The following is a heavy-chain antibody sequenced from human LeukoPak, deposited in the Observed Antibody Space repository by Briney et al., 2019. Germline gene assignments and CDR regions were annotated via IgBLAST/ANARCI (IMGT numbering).Heavy chain of an antibody. V-gene: IGHV3-48*03. J-gene: IGHJ6*02. CDR1: GFTFSNYE. CDR2: ISSSGSTI. Sequence: GGSLRLSYAASGFTFSNYEMSRVRQAQGKGLEWISYISSSGSTIYYADSVKGRFTISRDNAKNSLYLQMNSLRVEDTAVYYCARASAPPSFYYYYGMDVWGQGTTVTVSS. CDR3: ARASAPPSFYYYYGMDV.